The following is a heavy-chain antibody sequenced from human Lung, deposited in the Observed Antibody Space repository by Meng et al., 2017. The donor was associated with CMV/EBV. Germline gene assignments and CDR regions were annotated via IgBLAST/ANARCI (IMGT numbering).Heavy chain of an antibody. CDR3: AKDTGYDSSGHGYFDY. J-gene: IGHJ4*02. V-gene: IGHV3-9*01. CDR2: ISWNSGTI. CDR1: RFTFDDFA. D-gene: IGHD3-22*01. Sequence: GGSLRLSCAASRFTFDDFAMHWVRQAPGTGLERVSGISWNSGTIGYADSVKGRFTISRDNAKNSLYLQMNSLRADDTALYYCAKDTGYDSSGHGYFDYWGQGTLVTVSS.